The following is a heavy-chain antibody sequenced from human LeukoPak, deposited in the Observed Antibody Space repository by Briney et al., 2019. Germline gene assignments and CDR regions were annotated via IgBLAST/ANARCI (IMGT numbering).Heavy chain of an antibody. CDR2: IIPILGIA. D-gene: IGHD3-3*01. J-gene: IGHJ5*02. V-gene: IGHV1-69*04. CDR3: ARQNYTDFWTSNWFDP. CDR1: GYTFTSYG. Sequence: SVKVSCKASGYTFTSYGISWVRQAPGQGLEWMGRIIPILGIANYAQKFQGRVTITADKSTSTAYMELSSLRSEDTAVYYCARQNYTDFWTSNWFDPWGQGTLVTVSS.